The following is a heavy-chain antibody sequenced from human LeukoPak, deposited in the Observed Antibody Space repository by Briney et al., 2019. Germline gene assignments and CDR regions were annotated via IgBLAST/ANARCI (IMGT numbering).Heavy chain of an antibody. CDR2: IYHSGST. J-gene: IGHJ4*02. D-gene: IGHD3-3*01. V-gene: IGHV4-4*02. CDR1: GGSISSSNW. CDR3: ASHESTIFGVVIIPKTDY. Sequence: SGTLSLTCAVSGGSISSSNWWSWVRQPPGKGLEWIGEIYHSGSTYYNPSLKSRVTISVDTSKNQFSLKLSSVTAADTAVYYCASHESTIFGVVIIPKTDYWGQGTLVTVSS.